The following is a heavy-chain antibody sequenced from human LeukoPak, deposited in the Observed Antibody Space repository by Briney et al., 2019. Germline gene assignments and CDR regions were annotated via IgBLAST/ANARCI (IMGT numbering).Heavy chain of an antibody. J-gene: IGHJ4*02. CDR2: IYSGGST. V-gene: IGHV3-66*04. CDR1: GFTVSSNY. CDR3: AKQESD. Sequence: GGSLRLSCAASGFTVSSNYMSWVRQAPGKGLEWVSVIYSGGSTYYADSVKGRFTISRDNSKNTLYLQMKSLRVDDTAVYYCAKQESDWGQGTLVIVSS.